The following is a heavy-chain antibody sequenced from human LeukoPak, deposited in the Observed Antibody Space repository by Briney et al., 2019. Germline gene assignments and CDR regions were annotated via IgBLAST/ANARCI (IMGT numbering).Heavy chain of an antibody. Sequence: SETLSLTCTVSGGSISTYYWSWIRQPPGKGLEWIGYIYYSGNTNYNPSLKSRVTLSVDTSKNQFSLKLSSVTAADTVVYYCARVGPHASFDYWGQGTLVTVSS. J-gene: IGHJ4*02. CDR2: IYYSGNT. CDR1: GGSISTYY. CDR3: ARVGPHASFDY. V-gene: IGHV4-59*01.